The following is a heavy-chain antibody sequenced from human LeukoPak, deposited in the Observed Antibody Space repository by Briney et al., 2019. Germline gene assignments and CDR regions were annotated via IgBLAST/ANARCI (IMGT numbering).Heavy chain of an antibody. J-gene: IGHJ4*02. CDR3: ARLNWNYYFDY. CDR2: IYYSGST. Sequence: SETLSLTCTVSGGSISSSSYYWGWICQPPGKGLEWIGSIYYSGSTYYNPSLKSRVTISVDTSKNQFSLKLSSVTAADTAVYYCARLNWNYYFDYWGQGTLVTVSS. D-gene: IGHD1-1*01. CDR1: GGSISSSSYY. V-gene: IGHV4-39*01.